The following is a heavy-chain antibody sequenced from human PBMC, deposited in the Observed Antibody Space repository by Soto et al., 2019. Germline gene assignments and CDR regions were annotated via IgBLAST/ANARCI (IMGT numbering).Heavy chain of an antibody. V-gene: IGHV4-31*01. CDR2: IYYSGST. J-gene: IGHJ5*02. D-gene: IGHD2-2*01. CDR1: GGSISSGGYY. Sequence: SETLSLTCTVSGGSISSGGYYWSWNRQHPGKGLEWIGYIYYSGSTYYNPSLKSPVTISVDTSKNQFSLKLSSVTAADTAVYSCARDCRYCSSTTRFDPWGQGTLVTVSS. CDR3: ARDCRYCSSTTRFDP.